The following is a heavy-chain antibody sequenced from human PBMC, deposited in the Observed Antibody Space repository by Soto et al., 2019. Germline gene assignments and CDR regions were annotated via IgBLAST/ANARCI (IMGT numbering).Heavy chain of an antibody. CDR3: ATDGPSNSGNLYAFDI. Sequence: ASVKVSCKASGYTLTNYGVTWVRQAPGQGLEWLGRVTPYKADTNSAQNLQGRVTMATDTSTNTAYLELRSLRSDDTAVYFCATDGPSNSGNLYAFDIWGQGTMVSVSS. CDR1: GYTLTNYG. D-gene: IGHD5-12*01. J-gene: IGHJ3*02. CDR2: VTPYKADT. V-gene: IGHV1-18*04.